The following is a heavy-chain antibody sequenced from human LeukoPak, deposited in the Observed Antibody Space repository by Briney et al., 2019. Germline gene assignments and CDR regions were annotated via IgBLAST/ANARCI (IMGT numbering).Heavy chain of an antibody. D-gene: IGHD3-22*01. CDR2: MNPNSGNT. Sequence: ASVKVSCKASGYTFTSYDINWVRQATGQGLESMGWMNPNSGNTGYAQKFQGRVTITADKSTSTAYMELSSLRSEDTAVYYCARVDTEEDYYDSSGYYVNWFDPWGQGTLVTVSS. J-gene: IGHJ5*02. V-gene: IGHV1-8*01. CDR1: GYTFTSYD. CDR3: ARVDTEEDYYDSSGYYVNWFDP.